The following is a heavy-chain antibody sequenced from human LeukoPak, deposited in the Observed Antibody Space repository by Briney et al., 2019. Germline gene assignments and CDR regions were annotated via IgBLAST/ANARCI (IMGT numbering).Heavy chain of an antibody. CDR3: AKWGDYDVLTGYYVSDY. D-gene: IGHD3-9*01. Sequence: GSGSGIYYADSMKSRFTISRDNSKNTLYLQINSLRAEDTAVYYCAKWGDYDVLTGYYVSDYWGQGTLATVSS. CDR2: GSGSGI. J-gene: IGHJ4*02. V-gene: IGHV3-23*01.